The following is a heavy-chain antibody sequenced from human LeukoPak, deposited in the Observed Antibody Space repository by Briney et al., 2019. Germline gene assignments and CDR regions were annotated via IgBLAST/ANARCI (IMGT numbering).Heavy chain of an antibody. V-gene: IGHV3-9*01. CDR3: AKGETGTGFFDY. J-gene: IGHJ4*02. CDR1: GFIFDDNTV. CDR2: ISWRTSSI. Sequence: GGSLRLSCAASGFIFDDNTVMQWVRQAPGKGLEWVSAISWRTSSIGYAGSVKGRFTISGDNAKKSLYLQMNSLRAEDTALYYCAKGETGTGFFDYWGQGTLVTVSA. D-gene: IGHD1/OR15-1a*01.